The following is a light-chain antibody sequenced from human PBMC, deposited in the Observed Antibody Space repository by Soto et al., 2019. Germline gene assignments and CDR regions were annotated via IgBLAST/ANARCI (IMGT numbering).Light chain of an antibody. J-gene: IGKJ1*01. CDR3: QQYYNSRT. Sequence: EIVLTQSPGTLSLSPGERATLSCRASQSVKNSYLAWYQQKPGQSPRLVIYGVSNRATGIPNRFSGSGSGTDFTLTISSLEPEDFAMYYCQQYYNSRTCGQGTKVDIK. CDR2: GVS. V-gene: IGKV3-20*01. CDR1: QSVKNSY.